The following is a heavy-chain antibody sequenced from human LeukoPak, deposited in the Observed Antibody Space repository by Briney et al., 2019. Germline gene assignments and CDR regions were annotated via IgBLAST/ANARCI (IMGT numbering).Heavy chain of an antibody. CDR3: ARDRVGGFFDY. CDR1: GFSFTTYW. D-gene: IGHD6-25*01. CDR2: VRQDGGEQ. Sequence: GGSLRLSCTASGFSFTTYWLSWVRQAPGKGLEWVANVRQDGGEQQYADSLRGRFTNSRDNAKNSVYLQMNSLRAEDTAVYFCARDRVGGFFDYWGRGTQVTVSS. J-gene: IGHJ4*02. V-gene: IGHV3-7*04.